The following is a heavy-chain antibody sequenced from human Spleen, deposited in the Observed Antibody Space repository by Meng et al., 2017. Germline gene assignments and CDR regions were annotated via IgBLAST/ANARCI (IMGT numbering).Heavy chain of an antibody. J-gene: IGHJ4*02. CDR1: GFIFSSYA. V-gene: IGHV3-30-3*01. D-gene: IGHD3-3*01. CDR3: ARGGEVVFDY. CDR2: ISYDGSNK. Sequence: QVQLVESGGAVVQPGRSLRLSCAASGFIFSSYAMLWVRQAPGKGLEWVAVISYDGSNKYYADSVKGRFSISRDNSKNTLYLQMNSLRAEDTAVYYCARGGEVVFDYWGQGTLVTVSS.